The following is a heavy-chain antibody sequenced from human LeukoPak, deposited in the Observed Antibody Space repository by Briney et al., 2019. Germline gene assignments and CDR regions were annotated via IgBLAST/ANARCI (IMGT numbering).Heavy chain of an antibody. D-gene: IGHD3-16*01. CDR2: IWGSGTST. V-gene: IGHV3-23*01. J-gene: IGHJ2*01. CDR1: GFTLSSYA. CDR3: AQGARADTYWYFDI. Sequence: PGGSLRLSCAASGFTLSSYAMSWVRQAPGKGLEWVSSIWGSGTSTFYADSVKGRFTISRDNSKNTLYLQMNSLRAEDTAAYYCAQGARADTYWYFDIWGRGTLVTVSS.